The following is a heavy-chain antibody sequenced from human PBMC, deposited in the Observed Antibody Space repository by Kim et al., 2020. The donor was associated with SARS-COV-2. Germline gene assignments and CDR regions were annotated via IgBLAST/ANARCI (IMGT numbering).Heavy chain of an antibody. CDR2: VTYDGSHK. CDR3: VRGRVYSACDWVDL. D-gene: IGHD5-12*01. CDR1: GFRFSDYC. J-gene: IGHJ4*01. V-gene: IGHV3-30*03. Sequence: GGSLRLSCAASGFRFSDYCMNWVRQAPGKGLEWVADVTYDGSHKYYAESVKGRFSISRDNSQNTLSLQMDNLRAEDTAVFYCVRGRVYSACDWVDLWG.